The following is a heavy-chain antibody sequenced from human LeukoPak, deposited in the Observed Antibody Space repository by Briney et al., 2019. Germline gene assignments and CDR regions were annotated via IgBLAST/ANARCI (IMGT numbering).Heavy chain of an antibody. D-gene: IGHD3-3*01. Sequence: GGSLRLSCAASGFTFSSYWMSWVRQAPGKGLEWVANIKQDGSEKYYVDSVKGRFTISRDNAKNSLYLQMNSLRAEDTAVYYCARELTIFGVVTEDAFDIWGQGTMVTVSS. CDR1: GFTFSSYW. J-gene: IGHJ3*02. CDR2: IKQDGSEK. V-gene: IGHV3-7*01. CDR3: ARELTIFGVVTEDAFDI.